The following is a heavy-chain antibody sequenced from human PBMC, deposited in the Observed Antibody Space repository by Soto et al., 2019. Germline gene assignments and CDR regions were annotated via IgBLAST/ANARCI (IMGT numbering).Heavy chain of an antibody. CDR3: ARLGHAGH. CDR2: VIPILGTA. J-gene: IGHJ4*02. D-gene: IGHD1-1*01. Sequence: QVQLVQSGAEVKKPGSSVKVSCTASGGSLRNYVISWVRQAPAQRLEWMGGVIPILGTANYAQKFQGRVTMPADGAPSTASMDFRRLSPDDTAGYYCARLGHAGHWEPGHLVIVSS. CDR1: GGSLRNYV. V-gene: IGHV1-69*01.